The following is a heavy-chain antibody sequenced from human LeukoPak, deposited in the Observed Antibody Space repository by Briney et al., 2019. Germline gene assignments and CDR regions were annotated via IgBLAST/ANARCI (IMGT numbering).Heavy chain of an antibody. V-gene: IGHV3-21*01. D-gene: IGHD3-16*01. CDR3: ASRATGRDPGGAYY. Sequence: GGSLRLSCAASGFTFSRFPMSWVRQAPGKGLEWVSSTSSSGSFTYYADSVKGRFTISRDNANNPLFLQIDSLRAEDTAVYYCASRATGRDPGGAYYWGKGTMVTVSS. CDR2: TSSSGSFT. CDR1: GFTFSRFP. J-gene: IGHJ4*02.